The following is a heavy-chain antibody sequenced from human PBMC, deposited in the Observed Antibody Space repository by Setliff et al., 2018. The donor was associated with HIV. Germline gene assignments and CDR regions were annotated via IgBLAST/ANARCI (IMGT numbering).Heavy chain of an antibody. CDR2: IIPMFGTL. CDR1: GGTFSSYA. V-gene: IGHV1-69*05. D-gene: IGHD1-26*01. CDR3: ARGHSHGYGYSGSYGPFDI. Sequence: SVKVSCKASGGTFSSYAINWVRQAPGQGLEWMGGIIPMFGTLNFAQKFQGRVTITTDESTSTAYMELNSLRSEDTAVYYCARGHSHGYGYSGSYGPFDIWVQGTMVTVSS. J-gene: IGHJ3*02.